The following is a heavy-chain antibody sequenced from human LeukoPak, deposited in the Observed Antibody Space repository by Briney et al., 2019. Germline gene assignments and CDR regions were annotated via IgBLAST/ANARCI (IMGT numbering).Heavy chain of an antibody. J-gene: IGHJ5*02. V-gene: IGHV4-30-2*05. CDR2: IYYSGST. Sequence: SETLSLTCAVSGGSTASGGYPWNWIRHPPGKGLEWIGYIYYSGSTYYNPSLKSRVTISVNTPKNQLSLKLSSVAAADTAVYYCARDWDYYDSSGYYWGWFDPWGQGTLVTVSS. CDR3: ARDWDYYDSSGYYWGWFDP. CDR1: GGSTASGGYP. D-gene: IGHD3-22*01.